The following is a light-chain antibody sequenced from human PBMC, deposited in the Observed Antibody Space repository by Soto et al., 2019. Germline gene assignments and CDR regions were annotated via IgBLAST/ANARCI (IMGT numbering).Light chain of an antibody. J-gene: IGKJ4*01. CDR1: QGIGND. V-gene: IGKV1-6*01. CDR3: LQDYNYPLT. CDR2: GAS. Sequence: ATQMTQSPSSLSASVGDRVTITCRASQGIGNDLGWYQQKPGKAPKLLIFGASRLQSGVPSRFSGSGSRTDFTLTISSLQPEDFATYYCLQDYNYPLTFGGGTKVEIK.